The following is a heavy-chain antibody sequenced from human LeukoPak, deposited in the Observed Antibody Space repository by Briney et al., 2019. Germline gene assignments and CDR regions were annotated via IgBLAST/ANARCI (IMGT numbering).Heavy chain of an antibody. J-gene: IGHJ3*02. D-gene: IGHD3-22*01. V-gene: IGHV3-15*01. CDR1: GFTFSSYE. CDR2: IKSKTDGGTT. Sequence: PGGSLRLSCAASGFTFSSYEMNWVRQAPGKGLEWVGRIKSKTDGGTTDYAAPVKGRFTISRDDSKNTLYLQMNSLKTEDTAVYYCTTEARYYYDSSGYSGDAFDIWGQGTMVTVSS. CDR3: TTEARYYYDSSGYSGDAFDI.